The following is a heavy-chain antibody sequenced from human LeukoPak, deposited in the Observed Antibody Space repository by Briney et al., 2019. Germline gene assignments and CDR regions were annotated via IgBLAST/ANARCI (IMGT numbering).Heavy chain of an antibody. Sequence: GGSLGLSCAASGFTFSSYSMNWVRQAPGKGLEWVSFISSSSSYIYYADSVKGRLTISRDNAKNSLYLQMNSLRAEDTAVYYCARAPIPDDYVWGSYRPVDYWGQGTLVTVSS. CDR3: ARAPIPDDYVWGSYRPVDY. D-gene: IGHD3-16*02. J-gene: IGHJ4*02. V-gene: IGHV3-21*01. CDR1: GFTFSSYS. CDR2: ISSSSSYI.